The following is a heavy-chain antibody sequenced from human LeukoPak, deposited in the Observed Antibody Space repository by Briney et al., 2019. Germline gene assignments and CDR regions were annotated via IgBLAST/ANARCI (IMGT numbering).Heavy chain of an antibody. CDR3: AREGWDRTDTAELDH. CDR2: INSKSSDR. J-gene: IGHJ4*02. Sequence: ASVKVSRKASGYTFTGHYMPWARQAPGQGLEWMGWINSKSSDRNAAQKFQGRVTMTRDTSISTLYMELSRLRPDDTAVYYCAREGWDRTDTAELDHWGQGTLVTVSS. CDR1: GYTFTGHY. D-gene: IGHD1-14*01. V-gene: IGHV1-2*02.